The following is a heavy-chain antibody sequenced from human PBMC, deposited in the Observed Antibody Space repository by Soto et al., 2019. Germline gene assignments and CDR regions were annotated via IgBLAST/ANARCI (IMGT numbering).Heavy chain of an antibody. Sequence: QVPLVQSGAEVKKPGSSVKVSCKACGGAFSRYTISWVRQAPGQGLVWMVGITPIFGAANYAQKFKGRVTISADKSTPTAYMELSNLTSEDTALYYCARDEIAVSKRVVMDVCGQGATVIVS. D-gene: IGHD6-19*01. CDR2: ITPIFGAA. V-gene: IGHV1-69*06. J-gene: IGHJ6*02. CDR1: GGAFSRYT. CDR3: ARDEIAVSKRVVMDV.